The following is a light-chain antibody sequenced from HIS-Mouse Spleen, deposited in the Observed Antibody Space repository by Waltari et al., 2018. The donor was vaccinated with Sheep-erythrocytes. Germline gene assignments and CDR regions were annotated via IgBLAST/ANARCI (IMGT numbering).Light chain of an antibody. Sequence: QSALTQPASVSGSPGQSLTISCTGTSRDVGRYNLFSWYQQHPGKAPKLMIYEGSKRPSGVSNRFSGSKSGNTASLTISGLQAEDEADYYCCSYAGSSTPWVFGGGTKLTVL. V-gene: IGLV2-23*01. CDR3: CSYAGSSTPWV. CDR1: SRDVGRYNL. CDR2: EGS. J-gene: IGLJ3*02.